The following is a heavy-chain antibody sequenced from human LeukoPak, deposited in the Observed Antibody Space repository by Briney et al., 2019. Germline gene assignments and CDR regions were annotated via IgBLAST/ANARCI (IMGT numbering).Heavy chain of an antibody. J-gene: IGHJ4*02. CDR3: AKWGYYDVLTGYYVSDF. CDR1: GFIFSNYA. D-gene: IGHD3-9*01. CDR2: ISGRSGST. V-gene: IGHV3-23*01. Sequence: GGSLRLSCAASGFIFSNYAMYWVRQAPGKGLEWVSAISGRSGSTYYADSVKGRFTISRDSSKNTLYLQMNSLRADDTAVYYCAKWGYYDVLTGYYVSDFWGQGTLVTVSS.